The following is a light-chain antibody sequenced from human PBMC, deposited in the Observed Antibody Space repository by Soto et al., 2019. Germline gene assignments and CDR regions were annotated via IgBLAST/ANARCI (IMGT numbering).Light chain of an antibody. CDR2: GAS. CDR3: QQYDSSPWT. V-gene: IGKV3-20*01. Sequence: GLTQSPGTLSLTPGERVTILCLASQSVSSTSLAWYQQKPGQTPRLLIYGASSRATGTPDRISGGGSGTHFTLTISRLEPEDFAVYYCQQYDSSPWTFGQGTKVDI. J-gene: IGKJ1*01. CDR1: QSVSSTS.